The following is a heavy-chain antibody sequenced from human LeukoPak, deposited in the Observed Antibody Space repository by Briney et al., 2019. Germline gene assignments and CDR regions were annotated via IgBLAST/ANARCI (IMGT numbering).Heavy chain of an antibody. CDR2: IKSKTDGGTT. Sequence: GGSLRLSCAASGFTFSSYSMSWVRQAPGKGLEWVGRIKSKTDGGTTDYAAPVKGRFTISRDDSKNTLYLQMNSLKTEDTAVYYCTTDATYYDYVWGSYRLVPTKFWGQGTLVTVSS. CDR3: TTDATYYDYVWGSYRLVPTKF. D-gene: IGHD3-16*02. V-gene: IGHV3-15*01. J-gene: IGHJ4*02. CDR1: GFTFSSYS.